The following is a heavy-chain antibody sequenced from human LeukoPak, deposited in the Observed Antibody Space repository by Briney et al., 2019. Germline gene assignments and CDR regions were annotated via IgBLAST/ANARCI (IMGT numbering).Heavy chain of an antibody. CDR1: GFTFSNYE. J-gene: IGHJ1*01. D-gene: IGHD3-22*01. CDR3: ATSRGYFFRWFQH. V-gene: IGHV3-48*03. CDR2: IASSGRTI. Sequence: GGSLRLSCSASGFTFSNYEMNWVRQAPGKGLEWVSYIASSGRTIYYADSVKGRFTISRDNAKGSLYLQMNSLRADDTAVYYCATSRGYFFRWFQHWGQGTLVTVSS.